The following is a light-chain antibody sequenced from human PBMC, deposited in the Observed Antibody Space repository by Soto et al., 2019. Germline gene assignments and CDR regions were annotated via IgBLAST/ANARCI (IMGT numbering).Light chain of an antibody. CDR1: QSFSTS. Sequence: EIVLTQSPATLSLSPGERVTLSCRASQSFSTSLAWFQHNPGQPPRLLIYDASNRATGIPARFSGSGSGTDFTLTISSLEPEDFAVYYCQQRTNGLTFGGGTKVEIK. J-gene: IGKJ4*01. CDR3: QQRTNGLT. CDR2: DAS. V-gene: IGKV3-11*01.